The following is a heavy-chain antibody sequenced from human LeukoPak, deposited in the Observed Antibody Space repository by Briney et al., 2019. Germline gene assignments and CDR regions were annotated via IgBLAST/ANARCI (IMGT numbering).Heavy chain of an antibody. J-gene: IGHJ6*02. CDR3: AREHIVVVTAIPSHYYYYGMDV. CDR2: ISYDGSNK. V-gene: IGHV3-30-3*01. CDR1: GFTFNSFA. D-gene: IGHD2-21*02. Sequence: PGRSLRLSCVASGFTFNSFAMHWVRQAPGKGLEWVAVISYDGSNKYYADSVKGRFTISRDNSKNTLYLQMNSLRAEDTAVYYCAREHIVVVTAIPSHYYYYGMDVWGQGTTVTVSS.